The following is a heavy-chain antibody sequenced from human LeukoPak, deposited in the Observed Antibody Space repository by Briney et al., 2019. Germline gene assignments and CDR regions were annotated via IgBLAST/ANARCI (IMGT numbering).Heavy chain of an antibody. CDR1: GGTFSSYA. V-gene: IGHV1-69*13. D-gene: IGHD2-15*01. J-gene: IGHJ6*02. CDR2: IIPIFGTA. Sequence: GASVKVSCKASGGTFSSYAISWVRQAPGRGLEWMGGIIPIFGTANYAQKFQGRVTITADESTSTAYMELSSLRSEDTAVYYRARVRYCSGGSCLRYYYYGMDVWGQGTTVTVSS. CDR3: ARVRYCSGGSCLRYYYYGMDV.